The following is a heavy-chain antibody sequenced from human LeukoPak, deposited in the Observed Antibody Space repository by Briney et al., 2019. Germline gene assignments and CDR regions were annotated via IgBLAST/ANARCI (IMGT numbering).Heavy chain of an antibody. CDR3: ALTWSGYYKHFDY. CDR2: IYYSGST. Sequence: SETLSLTYTVSGGSISSSSYYWGWIRQSPGKGLEWIGSIYYSGSTYYNPSLKSRVTISVDTSKNQFSLKLSSVTAADTAVYYCALTWSGYYKHFDYWGQGTLVTVSS. V-gene: IGHV4-39*01. D-gene: IGHD3-3*01. CDR1: GGSISSSSYY. J-gene: IGHJ4*02.